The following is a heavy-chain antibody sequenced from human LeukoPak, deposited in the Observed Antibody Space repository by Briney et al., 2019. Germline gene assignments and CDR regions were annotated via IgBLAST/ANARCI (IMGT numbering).Heavy chain of an antibody. CDR2: ISGSGGNT. Sequence: GGSLRLSCAASGFTFSSYTMSWVRQAPGKGLEWVSGISGSGGNTYYADSVKGRFTISRDNSKNTLYLQMNSLRAEDTAIYYCAKGPGAAGVTGRSSNWFDPWGQGTLVTVSS. CDR3: AKGPGAAGVTGRSSNWFDP. D-gene: IGHD6-13*01. V-gene: IGHV3-23*01. J-gene: IGHJ5*02. CDR1: GFTFSSYT.